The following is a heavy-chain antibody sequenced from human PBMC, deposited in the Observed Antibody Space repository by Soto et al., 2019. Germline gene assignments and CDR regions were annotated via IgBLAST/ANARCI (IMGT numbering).Heavy chain of an antibody. D-gene: IGHD3-10*01. V-gene: IGHV4-39*01. J-gene: IGHJ4*02. CDR1: GGSISSGGYY. Sequence: QLLESGPGLVKPSETLSLTCTVSGGSISSGGYYWGWIRQPPGKGLEWIGSVYYTGSTYYTPSLKSRVTISVDTAKNQFSLKLSSVTAADTAVYYCARRRYGSGSSFGFDYWGQGILVTVSS. CDR2: VYYTGST. CDR3: ARRRYGSGSSFGFDY.